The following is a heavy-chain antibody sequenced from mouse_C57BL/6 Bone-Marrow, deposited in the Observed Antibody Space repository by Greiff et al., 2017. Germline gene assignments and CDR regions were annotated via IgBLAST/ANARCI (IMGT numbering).Heavy chain of an antibody. D-gene: IGHD2-10*02. Sequence: EVKLMESGEGLVKPGGSLKLSCAASGFTFSSYAMSWVRQTPEKRLEWVAYISSGGDYIYYADTVKGRFTISRDNARNTLYLQMSSLKSEDTAMYYCTRDPSSNWFAYWGQGTLVTVS. CDR3: TRDPSSNWFAY. V-gene: IGHV5-9-1*02. CDR1: GFTFSSYA. CDR2: ISSGGDYI. J-gene: IGHJ3*01.